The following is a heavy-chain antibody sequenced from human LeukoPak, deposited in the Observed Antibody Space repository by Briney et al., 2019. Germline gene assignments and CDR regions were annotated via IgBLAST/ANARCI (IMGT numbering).Heavy chain of an antibody. V-gene: IGHV3-74*01. Sequence: PGGSLRLSCAASGFTFSSEWMHWVRQAPGRGLVWISHIDGNGRTTNYGDSVRGRFTVSRDNAKNTLYLQMNSLRAEDTAVYYCARDRVGATDYFDYWGQGTLVTVSS. D-gene: IGHD1-26*01. CDR2: IDGNGRTT. CDR1: GFTFSSEW. CDR3: ARDRVGATDYFDY. J-gene: IGHJ4*02.